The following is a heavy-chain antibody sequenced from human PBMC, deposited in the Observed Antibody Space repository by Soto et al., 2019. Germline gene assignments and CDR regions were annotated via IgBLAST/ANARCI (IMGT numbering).Heavy chain of an antibody. CDR1: GFTFSSYS. J-gene: IGHJ4*02. CDR3: ARGYYGSGSSFDY. V-gene: IGHV3-48*02. CDR2: ISSSSSTI. Sequence: EVQLVESGGGLVQPGGSLRLSCAASGFTFSSYSMNWVRQAPGKGLEWVSYISSSSSTIYYADSVKGRFTISRDNAKNTLYLQLNRLRDEDTAVYYCARGYYGSGSSFDYWGQGTLVTVSS. D-gene: IGHD3-10*01.